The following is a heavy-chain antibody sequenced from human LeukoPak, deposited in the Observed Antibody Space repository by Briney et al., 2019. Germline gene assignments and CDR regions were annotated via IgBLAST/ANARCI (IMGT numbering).Heavy chain of an antibody. CDR3: ASCGRTGYYRNWFDP. D-gene: IGHD3/OR15-3a*01. V-gene: IGHV4-39*01. CDR2: IYYSGST. J-gene: IGHJ5*02. Sequence: SETLSLTCTVSGGSISSSSYYWGWIRQPPGKGLEWIGRIYYSGSTYYNPSLKSRVTISVDTSKNQFSLKLSSVTAADTAVYYCASCGRTGYYRNWFDPWGQGTLVTVSS. CDR1: GGSISSSSYY.